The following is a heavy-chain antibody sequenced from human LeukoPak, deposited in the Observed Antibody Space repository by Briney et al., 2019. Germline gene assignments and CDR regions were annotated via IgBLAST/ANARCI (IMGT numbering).Heavy chain of an antibody. CDR1: GFTFSSYS. Sequence: QPGGSLRLSCAASGFTFSSYSMNWVRQAPGKGLEWVSYISSSSTIYYADSVKGRFTISRDNAKNSLYLQMNSLRAEDTAVYYCARQAGRGFDYWGQGTLVTVSS. CDR3: ARQAGRGFDY. J-gene: IGHJ4*02. V-gene: IGHV3-48*01. CDR2: ISSSSTI. D-gene: IGHD3-16*01.